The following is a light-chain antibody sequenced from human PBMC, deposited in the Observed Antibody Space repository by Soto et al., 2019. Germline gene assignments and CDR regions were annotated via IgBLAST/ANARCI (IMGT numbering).Light chain of an antibody. J-gene: IGLJ3*02. CDR3: VAWDGSLSSVL. Sequence: QSVLTQPASVSGSPGQSITISCSGTSSDIGGYTYVSWYQQHPGKAPKFLIYEVSNRPSGVSNRFSGSKSGNTASLTISGLRSEDEADYYCVAWDGSLSSVLFGGGTKLTVL. CDR1: SSDIGGYTY. CDR2: EVS. V-gene: IGLV2-14*01.